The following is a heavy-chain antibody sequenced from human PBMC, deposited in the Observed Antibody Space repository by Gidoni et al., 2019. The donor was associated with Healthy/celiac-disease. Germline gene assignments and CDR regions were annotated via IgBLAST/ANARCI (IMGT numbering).Heavy chain of an antibody. CDR3: AKDTGITIFGVALDV. CDR1: GFTFDDYA. V-gene: IGHV3-9*01. D-gene: IGHD3-3*01. CDR2: ISWNSGSI. J-gene: IGHJ6*02. Sequence: EVQLVESGGGLVQPGRSLRLSCAASGFTFDDYAMHWVRQAPGKGLEWVSGISWNSGSIGYADSVKGRFTISRDNAKNSLYLQMNSLRAEDTALYYCAKDTGITIFGVALDVWGQGTTVTVSS.